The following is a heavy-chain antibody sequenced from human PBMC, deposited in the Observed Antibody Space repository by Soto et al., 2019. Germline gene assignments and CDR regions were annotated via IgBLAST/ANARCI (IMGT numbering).Heavy chain of an antibody. D-gene: IGHD4-4*01. CDR1: GFTCSRYW. J-gene: IGHJ5*02. Sequence: EVQLVESGGGLVQPGGSLRLSCAASGFTCSRYWMHWVRQAPGEGLMWVSRINSDGSMTSYADSVKGRFTISRDNAKNTVNLHMNSLRAEDTARYYCVRGKDLYNTLTYSYYDQWGQGTLVTVSS. CDR2: INSDGSMT. V-gene: IGHV3-74*01. CDR3: VRGKDLYNTLTYSYYDQ.